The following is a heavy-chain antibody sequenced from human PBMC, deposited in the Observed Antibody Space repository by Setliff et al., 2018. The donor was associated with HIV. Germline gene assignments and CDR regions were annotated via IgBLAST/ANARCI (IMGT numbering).Heavy chain of an antibody. Sequence: PSETLSLTCAVSGYSISTNEWWGWIRQPPGKGLAWIGYISNSGKIYYDPSLNSRVTLSADTSKNQLSLKLTFVTAEDTGVYYCARTVPHSAAQDAFDIWGQGTVVTVSS. V-gene: IGHV4-28*05. D-gene: IGHD4-4*01. CDR1: GYSISTNEW. CDR3: ARTVPHSAAQDAFDI. J-gene: IGHJ3*02. CDR2: ISNSGKI.